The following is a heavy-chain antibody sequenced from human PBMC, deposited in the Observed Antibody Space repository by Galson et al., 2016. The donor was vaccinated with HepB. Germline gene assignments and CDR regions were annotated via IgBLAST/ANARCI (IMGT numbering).Heavy chain of an antibody. J-gene: IGHJ5*02. D-gene: IGHD7-27*01. CDR3: AREDTGGFDP. Sequence: SLRLSCATSGFTFSNYWMSWVRQAPGRRLEWVANIKQDGSREEYVDSVKGRFTISRDNAKKSLYLQMNSLGVEDTAVYFCAREDTGGFDPWGQGTLVTVSS. CDR2: IKQDGSRE. CDR1: GFTFSNYW. V-gene: IGHV3-7*01.